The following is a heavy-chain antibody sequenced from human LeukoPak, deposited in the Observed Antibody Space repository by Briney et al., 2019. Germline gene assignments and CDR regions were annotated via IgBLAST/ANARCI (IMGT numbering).Heavy chain of an antibody. CDR1: GFTFSAYW. V-gene: IGHV3-7*01. D-gene: IGHD3-22*01. J-gene: IGHJ4*02. CDR3: AIYNYYDSSGYYYFDY. Sequence: GGSLRLSCAASGFTFSAYWMSWVRQAPGKGLEWVANIKRDGSEKYYVDSVEGRFTISRDNAKNSLYLQMNSLRDEDTAVYYCAIYNYYDSSGYYYFDYWGQGTLVTVSS. CDR2: IKRDGSEK.